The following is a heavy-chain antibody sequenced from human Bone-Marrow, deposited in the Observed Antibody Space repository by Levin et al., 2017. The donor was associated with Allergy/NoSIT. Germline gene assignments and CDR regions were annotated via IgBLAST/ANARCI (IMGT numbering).Heavy chain of an antibody. CDR3: ARNVPLTANGD. CDR1: GFTVYNNY. D-gene: IGHD2-8*01. Sequence: TGGSLRLSCAVSGFTVYNNYMSWVRQAPGKGLEWVSLIYSGGTTQYADSVKGRFTISRDSSKNTLYLQMNSLTPEDTAMYYCARNVPLTANGDWGQGTLVTVSS. V-gene: IGHV3-66*01. J-gene: IGHJ4*02. CDR2: IYSGGTT.